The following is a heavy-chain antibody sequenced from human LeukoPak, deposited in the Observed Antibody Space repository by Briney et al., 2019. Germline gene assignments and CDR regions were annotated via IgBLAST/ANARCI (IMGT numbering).Heavy chain of an antibody. CDR1: GYTFTSYG. Sequence: EASVKVSCKASGYTFTSYGISWVRQAPGQGLEWMGWISAYNGNTNYAQKLQGRVTMTTDTSTSTAYMELRSLRSDDTAVYYCARGPIQLGAARPYYFDYWGQGTLVTVSS. V-gene: IGHV1-18*01. J-gene: IGHJ4*02. CDR3: ARGPIQLGAARPYYFDY. D-gene: IGHD6-6*01. CDR2: ISAYNGNT.